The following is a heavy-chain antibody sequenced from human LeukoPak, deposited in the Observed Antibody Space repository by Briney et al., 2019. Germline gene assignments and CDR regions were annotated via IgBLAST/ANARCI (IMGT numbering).Heavy chain of an antibody. CDR2: ISWNSGSI. CDR1: GFTFDDYA. CDR3: ATAGAAVSPYYFDS. D-gene: IGHD6-13*01. Sequence: TGGSLRLSCAASGFTFDDYAMHWVRQAPGKGLEWVSGISWNSGSIGYADSEKGRFTISRDNAKNSLYLQMNSLRAEDTALYYCATAGAAVSPYYFDSWGQGTLVTVSS. V-gene: IGHV3-9*01. J-gene: IGHJ4*02.